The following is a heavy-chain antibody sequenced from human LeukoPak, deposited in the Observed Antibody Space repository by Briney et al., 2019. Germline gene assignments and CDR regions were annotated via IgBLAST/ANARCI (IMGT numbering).Heavy chain of an antibody. CDR2: INPSGGST. Sequence: GASVKVSCKASGYTFTSYYMHWVRQAPGQGLEWMGIINPSGGSTSYAQKFQGRVTMTRDTSTSTVYMELSSLRSEDTAVYYCARDAADYVWGSYRPTNWSDPWGQGTLVTASS. CDR1: GYTFTSYY. J-gene: IGHJ5*02. V-gene: IGHV1-46*01. D-gene: IGHD3-16*02. CDR3: ARDAADYVWGSYRPTNWSDP.